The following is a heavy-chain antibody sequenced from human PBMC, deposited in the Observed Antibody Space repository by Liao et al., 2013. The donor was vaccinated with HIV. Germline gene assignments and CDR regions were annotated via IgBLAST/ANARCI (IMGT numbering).Heavy chain of an antibody. Sequence: QVQLQESGPGLVKPAETLSLTCTVSGGSVSAYYWTWLRQPAGKGLEWLGRIYASGSNDYNPSLKSRVTMSADTSKKYFSLNLNSVTAADTAVYYCARDPSAGLSLIWGQGTMVTVSS. J-gene: IGHJ3*02. CDR1: GGSVSAYY. CDR3: ARDPSAGLSLI. V-gene: IGHV4-4*07. CDR2: IYASGSN.